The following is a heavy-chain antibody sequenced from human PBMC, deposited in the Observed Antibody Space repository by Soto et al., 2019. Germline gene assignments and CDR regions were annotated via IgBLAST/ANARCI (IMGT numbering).Heavy chain of an antibody. Sequence: PSETLPLTCSVSGGTISSRPYSWGWIRQPPGKGLEWIGTFHYSGRTYYSPSFESRVTISVDTSKNQFSLKVSSVTAADRVVFYCGKLACYGGETTCYGYKGMAFWGQGTTVTVSS. CDR1: GGTISSRPYS. J-gene: IGHJ6*02. CDR2: FHYSGRT. CDR3: GKLACYGGETTCYGYKGMAF. V-gene: IGHV4-39*01. D-gene: IGHD2-21*01.